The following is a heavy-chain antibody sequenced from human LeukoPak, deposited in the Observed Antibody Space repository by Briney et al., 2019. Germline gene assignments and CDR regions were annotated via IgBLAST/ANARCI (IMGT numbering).Heavy chain of an antibody. Sequence: SETLSLTCTVSGDSISSYYWSWIRQPPGKGLEWIGYMYYSGSTNYNPSLKSRVTISVDTSKNQFPLKLSSVTAADTAVYYCARGIIVGATWGENYNCFDPWGRETLVTVSS. J-gene: IGHJ5*02. CDR3: ARGIIVGATWGENYNCFDP. V-gene: IGHV4-59*01. CDR2: MYYSGST. D-gene: IGHD1-26*01. CDR1: GDSISSYY.